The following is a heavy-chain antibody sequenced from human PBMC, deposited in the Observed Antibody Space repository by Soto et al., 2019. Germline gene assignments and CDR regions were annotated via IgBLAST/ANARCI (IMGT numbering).Heavy chain of an antibody. J-gene: IGHJ4*02. CDR2: IKEDGSEK. D-gene: IGHD1-26*01. Sequence: EVLLVESGGGLVQPGGSLRLSCAASGFTFNGYWMSWVRQAPGKRLGWVANIKEDGSEKYYVDSVRGRFTISRDNAKNSLYLQMNSLRDDDTAVYYCARWGERTSGFDNWGRGTLVTVSS. CDR1: GFTFNGYW. CDR3: ARWGERTSGFDN. V-gene: IGHV3-7*05.